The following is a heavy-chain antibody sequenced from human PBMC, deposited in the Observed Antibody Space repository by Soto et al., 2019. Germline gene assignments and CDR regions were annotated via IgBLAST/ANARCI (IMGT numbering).Heavy chain of an antibody. J-gene: IGHJ5*02. V-gene: IGHV2-5*02. CDR3: AHTISNQLLRNNWFDP. D-gene: IGHD2-2*01. CDR2: IYWDDDK. CDR1: GFSLSTSGGG. Sequence: ESGPTLVNPTQTLTLTCTFSGFSLSTSGGGVGWIRQPPGKALEWLALIYWDDDKRYSPSLKSRLTITKDTSKNQVVLTMTNMDPVDTATYYCAHTISNQLLRNNWFDPWGQGTLVTVSS.